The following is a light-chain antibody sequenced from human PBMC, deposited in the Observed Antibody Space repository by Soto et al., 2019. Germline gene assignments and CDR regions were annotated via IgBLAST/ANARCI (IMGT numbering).Light chain of an antibody. CDR3: QQLNSYPLA. J-gene: IGKJ5*01. CDR2: AAS. Sequence: IQLTQSPSSLSASVGDRVTITCRASQGISSYLAWYQQKPGKAPKLLIYAASTLQSGVPSRFGGSGSGTDFTLTISSLQPEDFATYYCQQLNSYPLAFGQGTRLEI. CDR1: QGISSY. V-gene: IGKV1-9*01.